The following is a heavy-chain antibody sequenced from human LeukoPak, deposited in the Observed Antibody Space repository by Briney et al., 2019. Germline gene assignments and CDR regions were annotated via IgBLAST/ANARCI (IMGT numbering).Heavy chain of an antibody. D-gene: IGHD3-3*01. CDR1: GFTFSSYA. V-gene: IGHV3-30*04. J-gene: IGHJ4*02. Sequence: AGRSLRLSCAPSGFTFSSYAMHWVRQAPGKGLEWVAVISYDGSNKYYADSVKGRFTISRDNSKNTLYLQMNSLRAEDTAVYYCARDPLDFWSGYCDYWGQGTLVTVSS. CDR3: ARDPLDFWSGYCDY. CDR2: ISYDGSNK.